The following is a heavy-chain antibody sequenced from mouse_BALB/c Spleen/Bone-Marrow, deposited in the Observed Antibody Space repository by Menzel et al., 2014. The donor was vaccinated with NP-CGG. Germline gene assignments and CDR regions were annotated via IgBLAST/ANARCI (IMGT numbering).Heavy chain of an antibody. CDR3: TRDAMDY. V-gene: IGHV5-6-4*01. CDR1: GLTFSSYT. CDR2: ISSGGSYT. Sequence: EVKLVESGGGLVKPGGSLKLSCAASGLTFSSYTMSWVRQTPEKRLEWVATISSGGSYTYYPDSVKGRFTISRDNAKNTLYLQMSSLKSEDTAMYYCTRDAMDYWGQGTSVTVSS. J-gene: IGHJ4*01.